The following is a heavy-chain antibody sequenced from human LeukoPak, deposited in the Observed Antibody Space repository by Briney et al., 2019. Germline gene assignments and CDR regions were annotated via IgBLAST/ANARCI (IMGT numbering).Heavy chain of an antibody. CDR3: ARQYFGYDTSGPYAHFDS. J-gene: IGHJ4*02. D-gene: IGHD3-22*01. CDR2: IYTSGST. V-gene: IGHV4-4*07. CDR1: GGSISSYY. Sequence: SETLSLTCTVSGGSISSYYWSWIRQPAGKGLEWIGRIYTSGSTNYNPSLKSRVTMSVDTSKNQFSLKLSSVTAADTAVYYCARQYFGYDTSGPYAHFDSWGQGTLVTVSS.